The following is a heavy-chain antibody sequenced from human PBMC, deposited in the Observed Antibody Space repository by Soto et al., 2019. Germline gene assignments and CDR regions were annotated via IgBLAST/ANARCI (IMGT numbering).Heavy chain of an antibody. CDR2: INSDGSST. CDR3: ARDAYYDSSGYSSRYYGMDV. D-gene: IGHD3-22*01. CDR1: GFTFSSYW. Sequence: GGSLRLSCAASGFTFSSYWMHWVRQAPGKGLVWVSRINSDGSSTSYADSVKGRFTISRDNAKNTLYLQMNSLRAEDTAVYYCARDAYYDSSGYSSRYYGMDVWGQGTTVTVSS. V-gene: IGHV3-74*01. J-gene: IGHJ6*02.